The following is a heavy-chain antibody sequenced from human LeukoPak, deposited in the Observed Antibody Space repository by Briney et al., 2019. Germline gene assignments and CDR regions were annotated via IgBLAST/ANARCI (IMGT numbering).Heavy chain of an antibody. CDR2: ISGKSSTI. Sequence: PGGSLTLSCAASAFTFSDYSMNWVRQAPGKGLEWVSYISGKSSTIYYADPVKGRFTISRDNAKNSMYLQMNSLRAEDTAVYYCARDRMKSGSYYFDYGSPGSLVTVSS. D-gene: IGHD1-26*01. CDR3: ARDRMKSGSYYFDY. CDR1: AFTFSDYS. V-gene: IGHV3-48*01. J-gene: IGHJ4*02.